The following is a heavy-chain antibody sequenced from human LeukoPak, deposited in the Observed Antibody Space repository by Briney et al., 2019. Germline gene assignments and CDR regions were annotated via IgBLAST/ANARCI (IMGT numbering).Heavy chain of an antibody. CDR2: IYTSGNS. V-gene: IGHV4-4*07. CDR1: GGSISTYY. CDR3: AREGSATARPFVSNDY. J-gene: IGHJ4*02. D-gene: IGHD6-6*01. Sequence: KPSETLSLTCTVSGGSISTYYWSWIRQPAEKGLEWIGRIYTSGNSDYNPSLKSRVTMSVDTSKNQFSLKLSSVTAADTAVYYCAREGSATARPFVSNDYWGQGTLVTVSS.